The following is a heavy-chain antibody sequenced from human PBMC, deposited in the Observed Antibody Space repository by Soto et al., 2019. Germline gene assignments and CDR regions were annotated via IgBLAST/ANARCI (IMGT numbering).Heavy chain of an antibody. V-gene: IGHV3-30-3*01. Sequence: QVQLVESGGGVVQPGRSLRLSCAASGFTFSSYAMHWVRQAPGKGLEWVAVISYDGSKKYYADSVKGRFTISRDNSKNTLYLQMTSLRADDTALYYCASGGPENYYYYGMDVWGQGTTVTVSS. CDR1: GFTFSSYA. CDR3: ASGGPENYYYYGMDV. D-gene: IGHD3-16*01. CDR2: ISYDGSKK. J-gene: IGHJ6*02.